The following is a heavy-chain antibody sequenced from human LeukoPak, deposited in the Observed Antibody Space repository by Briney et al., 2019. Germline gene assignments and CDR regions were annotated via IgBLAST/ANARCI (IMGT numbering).Heavy chain of an antibody. D-gene: IGHD2-15*01. CDR2: ISYDGSNK. CDR1: GFTFSSYG. CDR3: AKVGCSGGSCNYYYYYMDV. J-gene: IGHJ6*03. Sequence: GGSLRLSCAASGFTFSSYGMHWVRQAPGKGLEWVAVISYDGSNKFYADSVKGRFTISRDNSKNTLYLQMNSLRAEDTTMYYCAKVGCSGGSCNYYYYYMDVWGKGTTITVSS. V-gene: IGHV3-30*18.